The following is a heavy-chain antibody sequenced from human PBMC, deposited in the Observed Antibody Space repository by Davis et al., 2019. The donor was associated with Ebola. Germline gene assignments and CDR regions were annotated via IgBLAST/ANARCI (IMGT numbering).Heavy chain of an antibody. J-gene: IGHJ6*04. D-gene: IGHD3-22*01. V-gene: IGHV4-34*01. CDR3: ARGHRYYDSSGYYYYYYYGMDV. CDR2: INHSGST. Sequence: MPGGSLRLSCAVYGGSFSGYYWSWIRQPPGKGLEWIGEINHSGSTNYNPSLKSRLTISIDMSKNQFSLKLSSVTAADTAVYYCARGHRYYDSSGYYYYYYYGMDVWGKGTTVTVSS. CDR1: GGSFSGYY.